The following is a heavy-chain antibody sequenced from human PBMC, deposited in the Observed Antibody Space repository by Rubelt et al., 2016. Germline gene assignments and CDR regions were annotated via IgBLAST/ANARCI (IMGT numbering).Heavy chain of an antibody. CDR2: ISAYNGNT. J-gene: IGHJ4*02. Sequence: QVQLVQSGAEVKKPGASVKVSCKASGYTFTSYGISWVRQAPGQGLEWMGWISAYNGNTNYAQELPGRGTMTTDPSTSTAYMELRSLRSDDTAVYYCARDKQWLVKNSIDYWGQGTLVTVSS. CDR1: GYTFTSYG. V-gene: IGHV1-18*01. CDR3: ARDKQWLVKNSIDY. D-gene: IGHD6-19*01.